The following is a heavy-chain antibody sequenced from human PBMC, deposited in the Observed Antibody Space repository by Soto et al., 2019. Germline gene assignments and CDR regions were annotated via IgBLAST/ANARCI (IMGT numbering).Heavy chain of an antibody. D-gene: IGHD3-16*01. CDR1: GYTFTNFG. CDR2: ISAYNGNT. J-gene: IGHJ4*02. Sequence: QVQLVQSGAEVKKPGASVKVSCKASGYTFTNFGISWVRQAPGQGLEWMGWISAYNGNTNYAQKFQGRVTMTTDTSTSTAYREVRSKRFDDTAVYYGARGGTPIDYWGQGTLVTVSS. CDR3: ARGGTPIDY. V-gene: IGHV1-18*01.